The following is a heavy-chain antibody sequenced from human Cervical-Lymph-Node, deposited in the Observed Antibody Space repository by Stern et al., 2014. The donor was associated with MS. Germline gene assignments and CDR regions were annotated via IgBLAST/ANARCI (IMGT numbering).Heavy chain of an antibody. J-gene: IGHJ4*02. CDR1: GYSFTSHW. CDR3: AGLGINSPVQY. D-gene: IGHD1-26*01. CDR2: IYPGDSDT. V-gene: IGHV5-51*01. Sequence: EVQLVESGAEVKKPGESLKISCKGSGYSFTSHWIGWVRQMPGKGLEWMGVIYPGDSDTRYGPSFPGQVTFPADKSISTASLPWSRLKASHPAFYYCAGLGINSPVQYWGQGTLVTGSS.